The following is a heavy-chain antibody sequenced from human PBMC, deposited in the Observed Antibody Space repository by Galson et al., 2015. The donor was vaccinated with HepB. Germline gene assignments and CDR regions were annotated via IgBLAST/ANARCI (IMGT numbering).Heavy chain of an antibody. Sequence: SVKVSCKASGGTFSSYAISWVRQAPGQGLEWMGGIIPIFGTANYAQKFQGRVTITADESTSTAYMELSSLRSEDTAVYYCARGQRGAGGWHYYGMDVWGQGTTVTVSS. J-gene: IGHJ6*02. CDR1: GGTFSSYA. CDR3: ARGQRGAGGWHYYGMDV. D-gene: IGHD3-16*01. V-gene: IGHV1-69*13. CDR2: IIPIFGTA.